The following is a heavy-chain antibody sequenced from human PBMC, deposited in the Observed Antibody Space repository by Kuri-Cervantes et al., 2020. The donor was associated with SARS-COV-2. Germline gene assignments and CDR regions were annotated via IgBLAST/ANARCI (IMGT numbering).Heavy chain of an antibody. Sequence: SLKISCAASGFTFGDYAMHWVRQAPGKGLEWVSGISWNSGSIGYADSVKGRFTISRDNAKNSLYLQMNSLRAEDTALYYCAKDRGHTFGGVYHWGQGTLVTVSS. J-gene: IGHJ5*02. D-gene: IGHD3-16*01. CDR2: ISWNSGSI. V-gene: IGHV3-9*01. CDR1: GFTFGDYA. CDR3: AKDRGHTFGGVYH.